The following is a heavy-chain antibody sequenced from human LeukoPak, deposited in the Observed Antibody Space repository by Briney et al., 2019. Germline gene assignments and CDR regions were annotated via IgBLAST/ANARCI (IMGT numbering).Heavy chain of an antibody. CDR2: ISSSSTI. CDR1: GFTFSSYS. J-gene: IGHJ5*02. D-gene: IGHD2-15*01. CDR3: ASSPGYCSGGSCYSVFASWFDP. Sequence: GGSLRLSCAASGFTFSSYSMNWVRQAPGKGLEWVSYISSSSTIYYADSVKGRFTISRDNAKNSLYLQMNSLRAEDTAVYYCASSPGYCSGGSCYSVFASWFDPWGQGTLVTVAS. V-gene: IGHV3-48*01.